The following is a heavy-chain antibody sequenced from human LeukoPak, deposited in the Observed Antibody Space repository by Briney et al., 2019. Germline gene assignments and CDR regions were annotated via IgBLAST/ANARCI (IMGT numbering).Heavy chain of an antibody. D-gene: IGHD3-22*01. V-gene: IGHV4-4*07. J-gene: IGHJ3*02. CDR2: IYTSGST. CDR3: ARGYDSSGYYNVDAFDI. CDR1: GVSLSSYY. Sequence: SETLSLTRTVSGVSLSSYYWSWLRQPAGEGRVWNGRIYTSGSTNYNPSLKSRVTMSVDTSKNQFSLKLSSVAAAETAVYYCARGYDSSGYYNVDAFDIWGQGTMVTVSS.